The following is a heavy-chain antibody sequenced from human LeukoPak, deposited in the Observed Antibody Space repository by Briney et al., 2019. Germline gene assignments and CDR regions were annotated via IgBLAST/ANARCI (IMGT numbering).Heavy chain of an antibody. CDR3: AAGVTAGYLDY. CDR2: INPSGASA. V-gene: IGHV1-46*01. Sequence: ASVKVSCKASGYTFTSYSIHWVRQAPGQGLEWMGIINPSGASAMYAQKFQGRVTMTEDTSTDTAHMEVSSLRSEDTAVYYCAAGVTAGYLDYWGQGTLVTVSS. D-gene: IGHD2-21*02. CDR1: GYTFTSYS. J-gene: IGHJ4*02.